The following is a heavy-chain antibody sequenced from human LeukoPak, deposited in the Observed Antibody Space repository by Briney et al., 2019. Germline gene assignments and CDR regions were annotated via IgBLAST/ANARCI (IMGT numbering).Heavy chain of an antibody. Sequence: GRSLRLSCAASGFTFSSYGMHWVRQAPGKGLEWVLGISGSGGSTYYADSVKGRFTISRDNSKNTLYLQMNSLRAEDTAVYHCARSIYASGSFYAFDIWGQGTMVTVSS. CDR2: ISGSGGST. D-gene: IGHD3-10*01. J-gene: IGHJ3*02. CDR3: ARSIYASGSFYAFDI. CDR1: GFTFSSYG. V-gene: IGHV3-23*01.